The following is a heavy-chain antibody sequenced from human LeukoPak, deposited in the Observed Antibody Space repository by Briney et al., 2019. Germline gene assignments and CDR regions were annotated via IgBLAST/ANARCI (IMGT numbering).Heavy chain of an antibody. J-gene: IGHJ6*03. CDR1: GFTFDDYA. Sequence: GRSLRLSCAASGFTFDDYAMHWVRQAPGKGLEWVSGISWNSGSIGYADSVKGRFTISRDNAKNFLYLQMNSLRAEDTALYYCAKDLLPNYYYYYMDVWGKGTTVTVSS. CDR3: AKDLLPNYYYYYMDV. V-gene: IGHV3-9*01. CDR2: ISWNSGSI.